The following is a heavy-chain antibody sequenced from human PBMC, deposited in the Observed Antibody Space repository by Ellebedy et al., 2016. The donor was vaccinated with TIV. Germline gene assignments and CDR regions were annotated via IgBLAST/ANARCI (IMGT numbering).Heavy chain of an antibody. D-gene: IGHD6-13*01. V-gene: IGHV1-8*01. CDR1: GYSFSRYD. J-gene: IGHJ6*02. CDR3: ARYPTPTIAAAGPEGNTPTPYGMDV. CDR2: MNPNSGNT. Sequence: AASVKVSCNASGYSFSRYDINWVRQATGQGLEWMGWMNPNSGNTGYAQKFQGRVTMTRNTSISTVYMELSSLRSEDTAVFYCARYPTPTIAAAGPEGNTPTPYGMDVWGQGTTVTVSS.